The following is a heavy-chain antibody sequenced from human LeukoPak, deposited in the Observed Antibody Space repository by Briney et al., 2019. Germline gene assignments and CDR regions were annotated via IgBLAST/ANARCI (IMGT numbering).Heavy chain of an antibody. CDR1: GGSISSYY. D-gene: IGHD6-13*01. J-gene: IGHJ4*02. CDR2: IYYSGST. Sequence: PSETLSLTCTVSGGSISSYYWSWIRQPPGKGLEWIGYIYYSGSTNYNPSLKSRVTISVDTSKNQFSLKLSSVTAADTAVYYCARHSIGYTAFDYWGQGTQVTVSS. CDR3: ARHSIGYTAFDY. V-gene: IGHV4-59*08.